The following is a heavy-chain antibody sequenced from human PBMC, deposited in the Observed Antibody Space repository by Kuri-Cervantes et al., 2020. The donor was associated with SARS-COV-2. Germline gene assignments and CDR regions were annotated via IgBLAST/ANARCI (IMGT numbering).Heavy chain of an antibody. J-gene: IGHJ4*02. CDR1: GFTFSSYW. CDR3: ARVRGGGRAAAGLDY. Sequence: GESLKISCAASGFTFSSYWMSWVRQAPGKGLEWVANIKQDESEKYYVDSVKGRFTISRDNAKNSLYLQMNSLRAEDTAVYYCARVRGGGRAAAGLDYWGQGTLVTVSS. D-gene: IGHD6-13*01. CDR2: IKQDESEK. V-gene: IGHV3-7*01.